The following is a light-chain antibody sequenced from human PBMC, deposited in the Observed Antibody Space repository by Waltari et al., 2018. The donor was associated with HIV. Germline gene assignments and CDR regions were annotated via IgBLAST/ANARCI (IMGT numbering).Light chain of an antibody. Sequence: QSALTQPASASVTPGQSITISCTGTSSAVGSYSLVPWYQPHPGKAPKVMIYAVNKRPSGVSDRFSGSKTGNTASLTISGLQAEDEADYYCCSYAGTSTYVFGTGTKVTVL. CDR1: SSAVGSYSL. V-gene: IGLV2-23*02. CDR3: CSYAGTSTYV. J-gene: IGLJ1*01. CDR2: AVN.